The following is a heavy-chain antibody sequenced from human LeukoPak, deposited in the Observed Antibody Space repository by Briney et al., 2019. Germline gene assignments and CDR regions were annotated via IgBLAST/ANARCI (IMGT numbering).Heavy chain of an antibody. V-gene: IGHV3-11*01. CDR2: ISSSGSTI. J-gene: IGHJ6*02. D-gene: IGHD5-12*01. CDR1: GFTFSDYY. CDR3: AREGIVATFYYYYGMDV. Sequence: GGSLRLSCAASGFTFSDYYTSWIRQAPGKGLEWVSYISSSGSTIYYADSVKGRFTISRDNAKNSLYLQMNSLRAEDTAVYYCAREGIVATFYYYYGMDVWGQGTTVTVSS.